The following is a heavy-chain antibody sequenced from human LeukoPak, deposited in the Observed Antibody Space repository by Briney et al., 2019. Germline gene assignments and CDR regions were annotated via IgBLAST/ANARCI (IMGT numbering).Heavy chain of an antibody. Sequence: SETLSLTCSVSGGSVSSDSYFWNWVRQPPGKGLEWIGYIYSSGSTNYNRSLKSRVTISLDTSKNQFSLKLSSVTAADTAVYYCARARYDFWSGYSYGMDVWGQGTTVTVSS. D-gene: IGHD3-3*01. J-gene: IGHJ6*02. CDR2: IYSSGST. CDR3: ARARYDFWSGYSYGMDV. V-gene: IGHV4-61*01. CDR1: GGSVSSDSYF.